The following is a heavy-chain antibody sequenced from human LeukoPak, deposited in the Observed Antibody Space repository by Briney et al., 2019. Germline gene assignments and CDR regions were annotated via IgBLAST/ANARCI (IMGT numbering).Heavy chain of an antibody. V-gene: IGHV5-51*01. D-gene: IGHD2/OR15-2a*01. Sequence: GESLKISCKASGYSFTNYWIGWVRQMPGKGLEWMGMINPGDTNIAYNPSFQGQVTISADKSVNTAYLQWSSLKASDTAMYYCARAPSFLQPTDYWGQGTLVTVSS. J-gene: IGHJ4*02. CDR3: ARAPSFLQPTDY. CDR2: INPGDTNI. CDR1: GYSFTNYW.